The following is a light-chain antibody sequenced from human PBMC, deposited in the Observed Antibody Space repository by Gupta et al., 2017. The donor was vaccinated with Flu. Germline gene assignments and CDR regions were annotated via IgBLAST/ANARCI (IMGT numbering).Light chain of an antibody. V-gene: IGLV1-40*01. CDR3: QSYDDNLSVV. J-gene: IGLJ2*01. Sequence: QSVLTQPPSVSGTPGLRVTISCTGSGYNIGAGYDVPWYQQLPGKAPKLLIDGDNNRPSGVPDRFSGSKSGTSASLAIAGLQADDEADYYCQSYDDNLSVVFGGGTKVTVL. CDR1: GYNIGAGYD. CDR2: GDN.